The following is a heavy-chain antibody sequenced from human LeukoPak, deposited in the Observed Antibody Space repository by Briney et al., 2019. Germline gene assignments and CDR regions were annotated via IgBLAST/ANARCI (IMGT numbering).Heavy chain of an antibody. V-gene: IGHV3-23*01. CDR2: ITASGGNT. Sequence: GGSLRLPCAASGFTLSSYAIGWVRQAPGKGLEWVSAITASGGNTYYADSVKGRFTISRDNSKNTLYLQVNSLRAEDTAVYYCAKGNGYSYGRYYFDYWGQGTLVTVSS. CDR1: GFTLSSYA. D-gene: IGHD5-18*01. J-gene: IGHJ4*02. CDR3: AKGNGYSYGRYYFDY.